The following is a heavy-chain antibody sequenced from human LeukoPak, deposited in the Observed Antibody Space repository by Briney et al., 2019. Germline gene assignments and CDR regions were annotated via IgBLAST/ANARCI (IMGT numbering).Heavy chain of an antibody. J-gene: IGHJ4*02. D-gene: IGHD3-10*01. CDR1: GGSISTYY. CDR3: ARGDYGSGSYSIDY. Sequence: PSETLSLTCTVSGGSISTYYWTWIRQHPGKGLEWIGYVSYSGGTNYNPSLKSRVTISVDTSKNQFSLKLSSVTAADTAVYYCARGDYGSGSYSIDYWGQGTLVTVSS. V-gene: IGHV4-59*12. CDR2: VSYSGGT.